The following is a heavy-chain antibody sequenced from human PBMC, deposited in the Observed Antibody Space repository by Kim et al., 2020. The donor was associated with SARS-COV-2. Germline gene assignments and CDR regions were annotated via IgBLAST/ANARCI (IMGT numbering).Heavy chain of an antibody. Sequence: GGSLRLSCAASGFTFSSYGMHWVRQAPGKGLEWVAVISYDGSNKYYADSVKGRFTISRDNSKNTLYLQMNSLRAEDTAVYYCAKDPSSFVSVYFDYWGQGTLVTVSS. J-gene: IGHJ4*02. CDR3: AKDPSSFVSVYFDY. D-gene: IGHD3-16*02. V-gene: IGHV3-30*18. CDR2: ISYDGSNK. CDR1: GFTFSSYG.